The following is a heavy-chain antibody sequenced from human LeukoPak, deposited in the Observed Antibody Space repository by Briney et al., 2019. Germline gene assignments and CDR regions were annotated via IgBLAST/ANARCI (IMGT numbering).Heavy chain of an antibody. V-gene: IGHV3-11*01. J-gene: IGHJ3*02. CDR2: ISSSGTI. Sequence: PGGSLRLSCAASGFTFSDYYMSWIRQAPGKGLEWVSYISSSGTIYYADSVKGRFTISRDNAKNSLYLQMNSLRAEDTAVYYCARKGDGYDLAAFDIWGQGTMVTVSS. D-gene: IGHD5-24*01. CDR1: GFTFSDYY. CDR3: ARKGDGYDLAAFDI.